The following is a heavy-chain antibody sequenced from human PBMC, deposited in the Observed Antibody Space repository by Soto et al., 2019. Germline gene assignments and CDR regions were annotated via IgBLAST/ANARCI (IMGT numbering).Heavy chain of an antibody. Sequence: ASVKVSCKAFGYPFTSYHMHWMRQAPGQGLEWMGIINPSDGRTRYGEKFQGRVTMTRDTSTSTVYMELSSLRSEDTAVYYCARARGYTFGYNYFDPWGQGTLVTVSA. CDR3: ARARGYTFGYNYFDP. V-gene: IGHV1-46*01. J-gene: IGHJ5*02. CDR2: INPSDGRT. D-gene: IGHD5-18*01. CDR1: GYPFTSYH.